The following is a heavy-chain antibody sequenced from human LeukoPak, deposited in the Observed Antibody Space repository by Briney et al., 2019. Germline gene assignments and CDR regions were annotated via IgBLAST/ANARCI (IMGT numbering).Heavy chain of an antibody. Sequence: SETLSLTCAVSGGSISSGGYSWSWIRQPPGKGLEWIGYIYRSGSTYYNPSLKSRVTISVDRSKNQFSLKLSSVTAADTAVYYCASSGDYRSGTGTGRALPFDYWGQGTLVTVSS. CDR3: ASSGDYRSGTGTGRALPFDY. J-gene: IGHJ4*02. V-gene: IGHV4-30-2*01. CDR1: GGSISSGGYS. CDR2: IYRSGST. D-gene: IGHD1-7*01.